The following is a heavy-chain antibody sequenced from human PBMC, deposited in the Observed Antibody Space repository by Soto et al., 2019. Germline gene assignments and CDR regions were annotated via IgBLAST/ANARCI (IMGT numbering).Heavy chain of an antibody. CDR3: ARKSTGVAGLFDD. J-gene: IGHJ4*02. CDR2: IYPHDSHT. D-gene: IGHD6-19*01. CDR1: GYSFTSYW. Sequence: GESLKISCQASGYSFTSYWIAWVRQMPGKGLEWMCTIYPHDSHTIYSPSFEGRVTISADTSITTSHLQWSSLKASDTATFYCARKSTGVAGLFDDGGQGTLVNVSS. V-gene: IGHV5-51*01.